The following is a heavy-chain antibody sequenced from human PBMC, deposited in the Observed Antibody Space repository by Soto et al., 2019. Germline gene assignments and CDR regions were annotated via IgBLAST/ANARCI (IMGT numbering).Heavy chain of an antibody. Sequence: AGGSLRLSCAASGFIFENFGMSWVRQAPGKGLEWISSISGSGFKKYYADSVKGRFTISRDNSKSTVYLELNNLSAEDTAVCHCAKNQGVELVPLATVDWFDPWGQGSVVTVSS. J-gene: IGHJ5*02. V-gene: IGHV3-23*01. CDR3: AKNQGVELVPLATVDWFDP. CDR1: GFIFENFG. CDR2: ISGSGFKK. D-gene: IGHD1-26*01.